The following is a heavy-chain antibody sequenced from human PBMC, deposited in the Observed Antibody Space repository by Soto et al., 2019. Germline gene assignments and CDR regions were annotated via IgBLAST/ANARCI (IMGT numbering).Heavy chain of an antibody. V-gene: IGHV4-59*01. CDR1: GGSISSYY. Sequence: SETLSLTCTVSGGSISSYYWSWIRQPPGKGLEWIGYIYYSGSTNYNPSLKSRVTISVDTSKNQFSLKLSSVTAADTAVYYCARSITIFGVVMGDIWGQGTMVTVS. CDR3: ARSITIFGVVMGDI. CDR2: IYYSGST. D-gene: IGHD3-3*01. J-gene: IGHJ3*02.